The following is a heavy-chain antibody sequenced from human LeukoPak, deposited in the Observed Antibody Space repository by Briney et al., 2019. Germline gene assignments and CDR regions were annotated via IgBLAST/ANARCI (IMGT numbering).Heavy chain of an antibody. CDR1: GFIFSNYA. CDR3: AKDRGFWSGYYDFDF. J-gene: IGHJ4*02. D-gene: IGHD3-3*01. V-gene: IGHV3-23*01. CDR2: ISNSADST. Sequence: PGGSLRLSCAASGFIFSNYAMSWVRQAPGKGLEWASGISNSADSTYYAVSVKGRFTISRDNSKNTLYLQMNSLRAEDTAVYYCAKDRGFWSGYYDFDFWGRGTLVSVFS.